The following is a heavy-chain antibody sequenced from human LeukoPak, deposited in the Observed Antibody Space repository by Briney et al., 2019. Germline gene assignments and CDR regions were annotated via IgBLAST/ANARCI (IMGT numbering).Heavy chain of an antibody. CDR2: IYPGDSDT. CDR3: ARHETGPYFDY. J-gene: IGHJ4*02. Sequence: GESLKITCKGFGYSFTSYWIGWVRQMPGKGLECMGIIYPGDSDTRYSPSFQGQVTISADKSISTAYLQWSSLKASDTAMYYCARHETGPYFDYWGQGTLVTVSS. CDR1: GYSFTSYW. V-gene: IGHV5-51*01. D-gene: IGHD1-1*01.